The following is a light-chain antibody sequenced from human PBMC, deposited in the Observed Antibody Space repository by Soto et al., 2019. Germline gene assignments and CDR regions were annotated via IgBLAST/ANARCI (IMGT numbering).Light chain of an antibody. CDR1: QRISSRN. CDR2: GVS. J-gene: IGKJ2*01. CDR3: QQYSDFPYT. V-gene: IGKV3-20*01. Sequence: EIVLTQSPGTLSLSPRERATLSCRVSQRISSRNLAWYQQKPGQAPRLLIYGVSSRATGIPDRFSGSGSVTDFTLTINRLEPEDFAVYYCQQYSDFPYTFGQGTKLEVK.